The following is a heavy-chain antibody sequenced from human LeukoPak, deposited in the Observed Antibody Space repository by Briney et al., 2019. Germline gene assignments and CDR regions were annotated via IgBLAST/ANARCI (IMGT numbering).Heavy chain of an antibody. CDR3: ARGDASMATGFNY. J-gene: IGHJ4*01. V-gene: IGHV5-51*01. Sequence: GGSLKISCQTSGFTFTNYWIGWVRQAPGEGLEWMGIIYPGDSDSKSSPSFRGQVTMSADKSTSSAYLQWGSLKASDTAMYFCARGDASMATGFNYWGQGTLVTVSS. D-gene: IGHD6-6*01. CDR2: IYPGDSDS. CDR1: GFTFTNYW.